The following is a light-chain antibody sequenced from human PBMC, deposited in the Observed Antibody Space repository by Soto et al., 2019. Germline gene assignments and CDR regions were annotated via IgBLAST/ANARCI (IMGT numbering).Light chain of an antibody. CDR1: SSDVGSYNY. J-gene: IGLJ1*01. V-gene: IGLV2-23*02. Sequence: QSALTQPASVSGSPGQSITISCTGTSSDVGSYNYVSWYQQHPGKAPKLMIYEVTKRPSGVSNRFSGSKSGNTASLTISGLQAEDEADYFCCSYAGRYTPYVFGTGTKLTVL. CDR3: CSYAGRYTPYV. CDR2: EVT.